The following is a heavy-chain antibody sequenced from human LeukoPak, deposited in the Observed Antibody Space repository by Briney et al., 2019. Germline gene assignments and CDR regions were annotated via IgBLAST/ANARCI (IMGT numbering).Heavy chain of an antibody. Sequence: KPSETLSLTCTVSGGSISNISYYWGWIRQTPGKGLEWIGSIYYSGSTNYNPSLKSRVTILVDTSKKHFSLNLNSVTAADTAVYYCARRRAMDRSDAFDIWGQGTMVTVSS. CDR3: ARRRAMDRSDAFDI. CDR1: GGSISNISYY. CDR2: IYYSGST. D-gene: IGHD2-2*03. V-gene: IGHV4-39*02. J-gene: IGHJ3*02.